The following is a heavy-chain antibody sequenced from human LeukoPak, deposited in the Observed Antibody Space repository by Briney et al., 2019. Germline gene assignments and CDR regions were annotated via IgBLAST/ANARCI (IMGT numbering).Heavy chain of an antibody. Sequence: SETLSLTCTVSGGSISSGDYYWSWIRQPPGKGLEWIGYIYHSGSTYYNPSLKSRVTISVDRSKNQFSLKLSSVTAADTAVYYCARGFAGTIPRGFDYYYGMDVWGQGTTVTVSS. D-gene: IGHD1-1*01. CDR1: GGSISSGDYY. CDR2: IYHSGST. CDR3: ARGFAGTIPRGFDYYYGMDV. V-gene: IGHV4-30-2*01. J-gene: IGHJ6*02.